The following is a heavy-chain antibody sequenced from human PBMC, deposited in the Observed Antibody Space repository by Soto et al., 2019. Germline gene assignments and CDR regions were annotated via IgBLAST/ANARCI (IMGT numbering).Heavy chain of an antibody. CDR3: ARVGLRFLEWLLSYGMDV. Sequence: QVQLQQWGAGLLKPSETLSLTCAVYGGSFSGYYWTWIRQPPGKGLEWIGEINHSGSTNYNPSLKSRVTIPVDTSKNQFSLKLSSVTAADTAVYYCARVGLRFLEWLLSYGMDVWGQGTTVTVSS. D-gene: IGHD3-3*01. CDR1: GGSFSGYY. V-gene: IGHV4-34*01. J-gene: IGHJ6*02. CDR2: INHSGST.